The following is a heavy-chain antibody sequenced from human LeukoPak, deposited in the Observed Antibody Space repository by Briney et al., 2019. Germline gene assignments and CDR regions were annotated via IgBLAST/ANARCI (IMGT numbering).Heavy chain of an antibody. J-gene: IGHJ4*02. CDR2: LYSDGRT. CDR1: GFTVNSNY. D-gene: IGHD2-15*01. V-gene: IGHV3-53*01. CDR3: ARGGGYYPIDY. Sequence: GGSLRLSCAASGFTVNSNYMNWVRQAPGKGLEWVSVLYSDGRTYYADSVKGRCTISRDTSKNTLYLQVNSLRAEDTAVYYCARGGGYYPIDYWGQGTLVTVSS.